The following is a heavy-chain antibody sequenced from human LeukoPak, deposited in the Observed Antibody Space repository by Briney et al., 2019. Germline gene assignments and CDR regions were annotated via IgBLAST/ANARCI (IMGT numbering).Heavy chain of an antibody. J-gene: IGHJ4*02. D-gene: IGHD4-17*01. V-gene: IGHV1-18*01. CDR1: GYTFTSYG. CDR3: AAAPLFGDYPY. Sequence: GASVKVSCKASGYTFTSYGISWVRQAPGQGLEWMGWISAYNGNTNYAQKLQGRVTMTTDTSTSTAYMELRSLRSEDTAVYYCAAAPLFGDYPYWGQGPLVTVSS. CDR2: ISAYNGNT.